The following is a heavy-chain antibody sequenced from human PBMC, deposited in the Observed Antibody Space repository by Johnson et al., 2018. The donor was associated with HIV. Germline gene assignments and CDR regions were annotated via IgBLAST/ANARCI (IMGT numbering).Heavy chain of an antibody. D-gene: IGHD5-12*01. CDR2: ISYDGSNK. CDR1: GFTFSSYD. CDR3: ARVALDAFDI. Sequence: QVQLVESGGGVVQPGRSLRLSCAASGFTFSSYDMHWVRQAPGKGLEWVAVISYDGSNKYYADSVKGRFTISRDNSNNTLYLQMNSLRAGDTAVYYCARVALDAFDIWGQGTMVTVSA. V-gene: IGHV3-30*03. J-gene: IGHJ3*02.